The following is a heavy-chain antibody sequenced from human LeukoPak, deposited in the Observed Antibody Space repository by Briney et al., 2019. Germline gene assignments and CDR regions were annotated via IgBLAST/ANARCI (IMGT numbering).Heavy chain of an antibody. J-gene: IGHJ4*02. CDR3: TRESGAFSPFGC. CDR1: GGSITTTNW. CDR2: VHLNGAT. Sequence: SETLSLTCAVSGGSITTTNWWSWVRQPPGKGLEWIGEVHLNGATNYNPSLESRFSMSIDKSNNHLSLEVTSVTAADTAMYYCTRESGAFSPFGCWGQGTLVTVS. V-gene: IGHV4-4*02. D-gene: IGHD1-26*01.